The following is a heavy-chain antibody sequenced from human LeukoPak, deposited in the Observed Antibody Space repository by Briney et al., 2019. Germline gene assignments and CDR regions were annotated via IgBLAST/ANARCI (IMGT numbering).Heavy chain of an antibody. D-gene: IGHD2/OR15-2a*01. J-gene: IGHJ4*02. CDR2: INPSGGST. Sequence: ASVKVSCKASGYTFTRYFMHWVRQAPGQGLEWMGIINPSGGSTTYAQKFQGRVTMTRDMSPSTVYMELSSLRSEDTAVYYCARVSGDYSMPFDYWGQGTLVTVSS. CDR1: GYTFTRYF. V-gene: IGHV1-46*01. CDR3: ARVSGDYSMPFDY.